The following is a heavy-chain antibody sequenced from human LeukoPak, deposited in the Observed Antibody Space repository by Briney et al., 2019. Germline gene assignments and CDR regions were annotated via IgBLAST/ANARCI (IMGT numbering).Heavy chain of an antibody. CDR1: GFTFSSYA. CDR2: ITSGGTT. J-gene: IGHJ5*02. D-gene: IGHD2-2*01. V-gene: IGHV3-23*01. Sequence: GGSLRLSCAASGFTFSSYAMSWVRHAPGRGLEWVSGITSGGTTYYADSVKGRFTISRDNSKNTLYLQMNSLRADDTAVYYCAKRLSSEYCGSTSCPNWFDPWGQGTLVNVSS. CDR3: AKRLSSEYCGSTSCPNWFDP.